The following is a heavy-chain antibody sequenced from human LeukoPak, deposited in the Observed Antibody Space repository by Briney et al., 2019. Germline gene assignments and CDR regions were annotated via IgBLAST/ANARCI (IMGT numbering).Heavy chain of an antibody. CDR1: GGSITNFY. D-gene: IGHD3-10*01. CDR3: ARLSRLTLIRGVTGYHSLDV. V-gene: IGHV4-59*01. CDR2: IYYSGST. J-gene: IGHJ6*04. Sequence: SETLSLTYTVSGGSITNFYWSWIRQPPGGGLEYIGYIYYSGSTNYNPSLKSRVTISVDTSKNQFSPKLNSVSAADTAVYFCARLSRLTLIRGVTGYHSLDVWGKGTKVTVSS.